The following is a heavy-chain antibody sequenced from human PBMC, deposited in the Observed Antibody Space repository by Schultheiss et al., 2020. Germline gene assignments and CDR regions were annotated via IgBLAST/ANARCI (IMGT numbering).Heavy chain of an antibody. CDR3: ARDFFLVVTTGLYPYS. D-gene: IGHD2-21*02. CDR2: INPNSGGT. Sequence: ASVKVSCKASGYTFTGYYMHWVRQAPGQGLEWMGWINPNSGGTNYAQKFQGRVTMTRDTSISTAYMELSRLRSDDTAVYYCARDFFLVVTTGLYPYSWCQGTLVTVSS. V-gene: IGHV1-2*02. CDR1: GYTFTGYY. J-gene: IGHJ4*02.